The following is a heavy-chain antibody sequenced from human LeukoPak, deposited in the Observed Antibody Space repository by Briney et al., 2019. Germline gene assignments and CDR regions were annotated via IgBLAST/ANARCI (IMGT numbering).Heavy chain of an antibody. J-gene: IGHJ4*02. CDR3: ARDLSTAMARFDY. Sequence: ASVKVSCKASGYTFTGYYLHWVRQAPGQGLEWMGWINPNSGGTNYAQKFQGRVTMTRDTSISTAYMELSRLRSDDTAVYYCARDLSTAMARFDYWGQGTLVTVSS. V-gene: IGHV1-2*02. CDR2: INPNSGGT. D-gene: IGHD5-18*01. CDR1: GYTFTGYY.